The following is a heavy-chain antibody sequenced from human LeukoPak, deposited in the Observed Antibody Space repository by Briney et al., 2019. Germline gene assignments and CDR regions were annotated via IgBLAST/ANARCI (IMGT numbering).Heavy chain of an antibody. CDR2: IYYSGST. Sequence: PSETLSLTCTVSGGSISSSSYYWSWIRQPPGKGLEWIGYIYYSGSTNYNPSLKSRVTISVDTSKNQFSLKLSSVTAADTAVYYCARDMSSGFDYWGQGTLVTVSS. V-gene: IGHV4-61*01. CDR1: GGSISSSSYY. D-gene: IGHD6-19*01. CDR3: ARDMSSGFDY. J-gene: IGHJ4*02.